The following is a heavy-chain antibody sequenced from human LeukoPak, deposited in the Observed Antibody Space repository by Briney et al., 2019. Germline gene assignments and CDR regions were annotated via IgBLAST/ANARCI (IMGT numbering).Heavy chain of an antibody. Sequence: SETLSLTCTVSGGSISSYYWSWIRQPPGKGLEWIGYMYYSGSTNYNPSLKSRVTISVDTSKNQFSLKLNSVTAADTAVYYCAKSNGYGLIDTWGQGTMVTVSS. CDR3: AKSNGYGLIDT. D-gene: IGHD3-22*01. J-gene: IGHJ5*01. CDR1: GGSISSYY. V-gene: IGHV4-59*12. CDR2: MYYSGST.